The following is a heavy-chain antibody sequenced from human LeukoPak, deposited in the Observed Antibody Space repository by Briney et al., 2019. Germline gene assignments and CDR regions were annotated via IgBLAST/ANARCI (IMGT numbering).Heavy chain of an antibody. CDR3: ARVGYGSGSFYPSYGMDV. J-gene: IGHJ6*02. CDR1: GFTFSGYS. CDR2: ISGTSSTI. V-gene: IGHV3-48*01. D-gene: IGHD3-10*01. Sequence: TGGSLRCSCAASGFTFSGYSMNWVRQAPGKGLEWVSYISGTSSTIYYADSVKGRFTISRDNGRNSLYLQMNSLRAEDTAVYYCARVGYGSGSFYPSYGMDVWGQGTTVTVSS.